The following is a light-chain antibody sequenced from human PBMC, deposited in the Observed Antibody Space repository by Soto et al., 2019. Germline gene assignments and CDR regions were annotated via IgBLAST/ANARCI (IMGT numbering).Light chain of an antibody. CDR2: NVY. J-gene: IGLJ1*01. Sequence: QSVLTQPASVSGSPGQSITIFCTGTSSDIGIYNFVSWYQQHPGKAPKLMIYNVYSRPSGVSSRFSGSKSSNTASLTISWLHAEDEADYYCHSYTSASTYVFGTGTKLTVL. CDR1: SSDIGIYNF. CDR3: HSYTSASTYV. V-gene: IGLV2-14*03.